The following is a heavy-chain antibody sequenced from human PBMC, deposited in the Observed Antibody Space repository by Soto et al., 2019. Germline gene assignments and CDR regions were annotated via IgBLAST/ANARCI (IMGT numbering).Heavy chain of an antibody. V-gene: IGHV4-39*01. CDR3: ASRGDYDWYFAL. J-gene: IGHJ2*01. D-gene: IGHD4-17*01. Sequence: QLQLQESGPGLVKPSETLSLTCTISGGSISTTNYYWGWIRQPPGKGLEWIGTIYDSGSTYYNPSLKIRVTISVDTSKNQFSLKLSSVTAADPAVYYCASRGDYDWYFALWGRGTLVTVSS. CDR1: GGSISTTNYY. CDR2: IYDSGST.